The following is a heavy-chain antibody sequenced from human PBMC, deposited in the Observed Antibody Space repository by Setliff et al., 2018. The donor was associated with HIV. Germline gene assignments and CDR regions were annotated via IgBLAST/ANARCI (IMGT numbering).Heavy chain of an antibody. CDR3: VRAPPNSEY. Sequence: TGGSLRLSCATYGFTFSSYEMNWVRQVPGKGPEWVSCISSTGYTIYYADSVKGRFTISRDNAKNSLYLQMNSLTAEDSAVYFCVRAPPNSEYWGRGALVTVS. J-gene: IGHJ4*02. CDR2: ISSTGYTI. CDR1: GFTFSSYE. V-gene: IGHV3-48*03.